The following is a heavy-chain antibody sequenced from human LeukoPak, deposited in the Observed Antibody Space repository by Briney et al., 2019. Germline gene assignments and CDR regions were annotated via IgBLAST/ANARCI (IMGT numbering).Heavy chain of an antibody. CDR3: ARHLVSGGSSPQPLDDWFDP. D-gene: IGHD2-15*01. J-gene: IGHJ5*02. V-gene: IGHV5-51*01. CDR2: VYSDNSDT. CDR1: GYSFTNYW. Sequence: GESLKISCKGSGYSFTNYWIGWVRQMPGKGLEWMGIVYSDNSDTRYSPSFQGQVTISADKSISTAYLQWSSLKASDTAMYYCARHLVSGGSSPQPLDDWFDPWGQGTLVTVSS.